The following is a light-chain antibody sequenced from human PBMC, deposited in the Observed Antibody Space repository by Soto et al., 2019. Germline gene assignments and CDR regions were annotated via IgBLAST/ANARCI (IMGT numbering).Light chain of an antibody. CDR1: SSDVGAYNY. CDR3: GSYTTSDTVV. Sequence: QSALTQPASVSGSPGQSITISCTGTSSDVGAYNYVSWYQQHPGKAPKLIIYDVSNRPSGVSNRFSGSKSGNTASLTISGLQAEDAADYYCGSYTTSDTVVFGGGTKLTVL. J-gene: IGLJ2*01. V-gene: IGLV2-14*01. CDR2: DVS.